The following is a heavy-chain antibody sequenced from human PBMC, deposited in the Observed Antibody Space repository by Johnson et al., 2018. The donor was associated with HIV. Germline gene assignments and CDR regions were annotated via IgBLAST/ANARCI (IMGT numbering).Heavy chain of an antibody. CDR2: ISGSGGST. CDR3: ATSTASDAFDI. Sequence: VQLVESGGGVVQPGRSLRLSCAASGFTFSSFAIHWVRQAPGKGLDWVSTISGSGGSTYSADSVKGRFTISRDNSENTLYLQMNSLRAEDTAVYYCATSTASDAFDIWGQGTMVTVSS. CDR1: GFTFSSFA. V-gene: IGHV3-23*04. J-gene: IGHJ3*02. D-gene: IGHD2-21*02.